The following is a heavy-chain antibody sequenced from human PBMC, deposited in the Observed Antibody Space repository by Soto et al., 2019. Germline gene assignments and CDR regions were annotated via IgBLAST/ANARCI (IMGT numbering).Heavy chain of an antibody. CDR3: NAYYDLGSGHAPL. Sequence: EVQLVESGGGLVKPGGSLGLSCGASGFSFNNVWMHWVRQAPGRGLAWVGRIKSKADGETTDYAEPVKGRFTVSRDDSKNTVYLQMNSLKTEDSAEYYCNAYYDLGSGHAPLWGQGTLVTVSS. V-gene: IGHV3-15*07. J-gene: IGHJ4*02. D-gene: IGHD3-3*01. CDR2: IKSKADGETT. CDR1: GFSFNNVW.